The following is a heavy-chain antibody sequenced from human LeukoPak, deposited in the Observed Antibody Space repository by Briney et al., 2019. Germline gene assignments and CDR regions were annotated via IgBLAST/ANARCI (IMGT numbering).Heavy chain of an antibody. Sequence: ASVKVSCKASGYTFTGYYMHWVREAPGQGLEWMGWINPNSGGTNYAQKFQGRVTMTGDTSISTAYMELSRLRSDDTAVYYCARLYSSSSGGNWGQGTLVTVSS. J-gene: IGHJ4*02. V-gene: IGHV1-2*02. CDR3: ARLYSSSSGGN. CDR2: INPNSGGT. CDR1: GYTFTGYY. D-gene: IGHD6-13*01.